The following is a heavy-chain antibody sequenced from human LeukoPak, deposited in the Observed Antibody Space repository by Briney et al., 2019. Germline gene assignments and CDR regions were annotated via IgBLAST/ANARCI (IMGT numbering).Heavy chain of an antibody. CDR3: ARGLPNYYGMDV. CDR2: IRGNGGST. J-gene: IGHJ6*02. CDR1: GFTFSSYA. Sequence: QPGGSLRLSCAASGFTFSSYAMSWVRQAPGKGLEWVSAIRGNGGSTYYADSVKGRFTISRDNSKNTLYLQMNSLRAEDTAVYYCARGLPNYYGMDVWGQGTTVTVSS. V-gene: IGHV3-23*01.